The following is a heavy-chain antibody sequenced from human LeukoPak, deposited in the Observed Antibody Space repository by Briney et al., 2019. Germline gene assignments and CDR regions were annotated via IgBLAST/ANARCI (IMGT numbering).Heavy chain of an antibody. J-gene: IGHJ5*02. CDR3: ARALVVVVAAIRFDP. Sequence: SGTLSLTCAVSGGSISSSNWWSWVRQPPGKGLEWIGEIYHSGSTNYNPSLKSRVTISVDKSKNQFSLKLSSVTAADTAVYYCARALVVVVAAIRFDPWGQGTLVTVSS. D-gene: IGHD2-15*01. CDR2: IYHSGST. V-gene: IGHV4-4*02. CDR1: GGSISSSNW.